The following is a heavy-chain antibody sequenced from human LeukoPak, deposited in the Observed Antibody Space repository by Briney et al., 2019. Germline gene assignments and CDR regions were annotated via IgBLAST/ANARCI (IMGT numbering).Heavy chain of an antibody. CDR1: GFIFSSYG. CDR3: ARDSLYSGYEEYYFDY. CDR2: IRYDGSRK. V-gene: IGHV3-30*02. Sequence: PGGSLRLSCAASGFIFSSYGMHWVRQAPDKGLEWVAFIRYDGSRKYYADSVKGRFTISRDNSKNTLYLQMGSLRAEDMAVYYCARDSLYSGYEEYYFDYWGQGTLVTVSS. D-gene: IGHD5-12*01. J-gene: IGHJ4*02.